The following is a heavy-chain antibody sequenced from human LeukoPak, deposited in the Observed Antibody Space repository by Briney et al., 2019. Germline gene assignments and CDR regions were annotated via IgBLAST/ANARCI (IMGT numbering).Heavy chain of an antibody. CDR2: IYHTGSN. CDR1: GGSISSYY. D-gene: IGHD5-18*01. CDR3: ARGRSWIQLWLLRYNWFDP. V-gene: IGHV4-59*08. J-gene: IGHJ5*02. Sequence: TSETLSLTCIVSGGSISSYYWSWIRQPPGKGLEWIGYIYHTGSNNYSPSLKSRVTMSVDTSKNQFSLKLSSVTAADTAVYYCARGRSWIQLWLLRYNWFDPWGQGTLVTVSS.